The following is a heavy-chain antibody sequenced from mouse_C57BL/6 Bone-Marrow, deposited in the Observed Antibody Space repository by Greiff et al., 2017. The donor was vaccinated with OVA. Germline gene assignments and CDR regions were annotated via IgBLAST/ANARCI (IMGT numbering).Heavy chain of an antibody. J-gene: IGHJ4*01. V-gene: IGHV1-15*01. CDR2: IDPETGGT. Sequence: VQLQQSGAELVRPGASVTLSCKASGYTFTDYEMHWVQQTPVHGLEWIGAIDPETGGTAYNQKFKGKAILTADKSSSTAYMELRSLTSEDSAVYYCTGNYAMDYWGQGTSVTVSS. CDR3: TGNYAMDY. CDR1: GYTFTDYE. D-gene: IGHD1-1*02.